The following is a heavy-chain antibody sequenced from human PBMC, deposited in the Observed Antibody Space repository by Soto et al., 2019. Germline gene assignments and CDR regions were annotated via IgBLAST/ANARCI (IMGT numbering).Heavy chain of an antibody. V-gene: IGHV1-18*01. Sequence: QVQLVQSGAEVKKPGASVKVSCKASGYTFTSYGISWVRQAPGQGLEWMGWISAYNGNTNYAQKLQGRVTMTTDTSTSTAYMELRSLRSDDTAVYYCARDSWARSLEWSPHAFDIWGQGTMVTVSS. CDR1: GYTFTSYG. D-gene: IGHD3-3*01. J-gene: IGHJ3*02. CDR3: ARDSWARSLEWSPHAFDI. CDR2: ISAYNGNT.